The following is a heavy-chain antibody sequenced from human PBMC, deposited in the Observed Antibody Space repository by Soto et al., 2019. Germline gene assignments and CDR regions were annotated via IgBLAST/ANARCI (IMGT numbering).Heavy chain of an antibody. CDR2: FHYSGST. Sequence: QLQLLESGPGLVKPSETLSLTCTVSGGSISSGPYSWGWIRQPTGKGREWIGTFHYSGSTYYSPSLESRVTISVATSKNQFSLKVSSVTAADTAVYYCARLGGYCSGTNCDCYYGMDVWGQGTPVTVSS. J-gene: IGHJ6*02. CDR3: ARLGGYCSGTNCDCYYGMDV. D-gene: IGHD2-2*01. V-gene: IGHV4-39*01. CDR1: GGSISSGPYS.